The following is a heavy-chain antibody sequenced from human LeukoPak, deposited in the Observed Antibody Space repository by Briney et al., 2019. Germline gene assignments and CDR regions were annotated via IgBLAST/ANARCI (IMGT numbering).Heavy chain of an antibody. Sequence: GGSLRLSCAASGFIVSSNYMIWVRQAPGKGLEWVSSIYSGGTTYYADSVKDRFTISRDNSKNTLYLQMNSLRGDDTAVYYCARDRGYGNYYFDYWGQGTLVTVSS. D-gene: IGHD5-12*01. CDR1: GFIVSSNY. V-gene: IGHV3-66*01. J-gene: IGHJ4*02. CDR3: ARDRGYGNYYFDY. CDR2: IYSGGTT.